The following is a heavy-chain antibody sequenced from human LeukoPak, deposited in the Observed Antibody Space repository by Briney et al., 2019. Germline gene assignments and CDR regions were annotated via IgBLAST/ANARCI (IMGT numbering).Heavy chain of an antibody. CDR3: ARVGDYSYGNY. CDR2: IYYSGST. D-gene: IGHD5-18*01. Sequence: SETLSLTCAVSGGSISSSNWWSWVRQPPGKGLEWIGYIYYSGSTNYNPSLKSRVTISVDTSKNQFSLKLSSVTAADTAVYYCARVGDYSYGNYWGQGTLVTVSS. V-gene: IGHV4-4*02. CDR1: GGSISSSNW. J-gene: IGHJ4*02.